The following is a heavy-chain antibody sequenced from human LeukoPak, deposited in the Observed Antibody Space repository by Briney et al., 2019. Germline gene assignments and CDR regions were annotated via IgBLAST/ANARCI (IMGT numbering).Heavy chain of an antibody. J-gene: IGHJ4*02. D-gene: IGHD5-18*01. CDR2: ISAYNGNT. CDR1: GYTFTGYY. V-gene: IGHV1-18*04. Sequence: ASVKVSCKASGYTFTGYYMHWVRQAPGQGLEWMGWISAYNGNTNYAQKLQGRVTMTTDTSTSTAYMELRSLRSDDTAVYYCARDGRIQLWRRFDYWGQGTLVTVSS. CDR3: ARDGRIQLWRRFDY.